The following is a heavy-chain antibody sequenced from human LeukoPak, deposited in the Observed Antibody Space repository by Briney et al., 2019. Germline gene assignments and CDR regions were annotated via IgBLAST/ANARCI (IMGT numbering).Heavy chain of an antibody. Sequence: ASVKVSCKASGYTFTDYYMHWVRQAPGQGLEWMGWINPDSGGTNYAQRFQGRVTMTGDTSISTAYMELSSLRSEDTAVYYCASDAIYCGGDCGVYWGQGTLVTVSS. CDR3: ASDAIYCGGDCGVY. CDR2: INPDSGGT. V-gene: IGHV1-2*02. D-gene: IGHD2-21*02. J-gene: IGHJ4*02. CDR1: GYTFTDYY.